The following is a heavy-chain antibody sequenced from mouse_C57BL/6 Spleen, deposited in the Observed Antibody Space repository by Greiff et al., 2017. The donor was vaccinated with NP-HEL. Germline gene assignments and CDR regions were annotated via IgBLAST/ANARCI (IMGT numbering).Heavy chain of an antibody. CDR2: IYPGSGST. CDR3: ARRWGDYGYFEG. D-gene: IGHD2-13*01. Sequence: QVQLQQPGAELVKPGASVKMSCKASGYTFTSYWITWVKQRPGQGLEWIGDIYPGSGSTNYNEKFKSKATLTVDTSSSTAYMQLSSLTSEDSAVYYWARRWGDYGYFEGWGTGTTVTVSS. CDR1: GYTFTSYW. V-gene: IGHV1-55*01. J-gene: IGHJ1*03.